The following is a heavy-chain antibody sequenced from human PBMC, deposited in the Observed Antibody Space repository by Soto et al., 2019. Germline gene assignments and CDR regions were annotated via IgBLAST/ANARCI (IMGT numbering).Heavy chain of an antibody. CDR2: IYHSGST. D-gene: IGHD3-16*01. CDR3: ARDLVYYGNYYYTMDV. CDR1: DSSISGAFY. J-gene: IGHJ6*02. Sequence: SETLSLTCDVSDSSISGAFYWGWVRQSPGKGLEWIGSIYHSGSTYYNPSLKSRVTMSIDTSENHFSLELNSVTAADTGLYYCARDLVYYGNYYYTMDVWRQRITVTVSS. V-gene: IGHV4-38-2*02.